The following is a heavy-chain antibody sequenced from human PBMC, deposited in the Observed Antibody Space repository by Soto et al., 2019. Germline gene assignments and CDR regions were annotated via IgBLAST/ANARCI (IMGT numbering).Heavy chain of an antibody. CDR3: AREGGVVQLERGAAFDI. D-gene: IGHD1-1*01. CDR2: INPSGGST. Sequence: ASVKVSCKASGYTFTSYYMHWVRQAPGQGLEWMGIINPSGGSTSYAQKFQGRVTMTRDTSTSTVYMELSSLRSEDTAAYYCAREGGVVQLERGAAFDIWGQGTMVTVSS. CDR1: GYTFTSYY. V-gene: IGHV1-46*01. J-gene: IGHJ3*02.